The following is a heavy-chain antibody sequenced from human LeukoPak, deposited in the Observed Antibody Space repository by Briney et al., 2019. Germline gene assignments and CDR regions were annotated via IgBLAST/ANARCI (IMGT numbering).Heavy chain of an antibody. CDR1: GGSISTYC. CDR2: IYPSGST. Sequence: SETLSLTCTVSGGSISTYCWSWIRQPAEKGLEWIGRIYPSGSTYYNPSLKSRVTISIDKSKNQFSLRLTSVTAADTAVYYCARDRSGYSGYYFDYWGQGSLVTVSS. J-gene: IGHJ4*02. D-gene: IGHD5-12*01. V-gene: IGHV4-4*07. CDR3: ARDRSGYSGYYFDY.